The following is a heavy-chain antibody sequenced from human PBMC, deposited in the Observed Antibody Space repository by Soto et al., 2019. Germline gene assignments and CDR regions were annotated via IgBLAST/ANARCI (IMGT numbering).Heavy chain of an antibody. J-gene: IGHJ6*02. CDR2: ISGGGDSA. V-gene: IGHV3-23*01. Sequence: EVQLLESWGGLVQPGGSLRLSCAASGFTFSRHAMSWVRQAPGKGLEWVSAISGGGDSAYHADSVKGRFTISRDNSKTTVFLKMNSLRAEDTALYYCAIAGGSISHYGMDVWGQGTTVTVSS. CDR1: GFTFSRHA. CDR3: AIAGGSISHYGMDV. D-gene: IGHD3-3*02.